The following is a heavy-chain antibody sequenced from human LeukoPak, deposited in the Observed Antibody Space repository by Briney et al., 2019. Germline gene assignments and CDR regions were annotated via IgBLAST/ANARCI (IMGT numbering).Heavy chain of an antibody. J-gene: IGHJ3*02. CDR1: GFTLSSTG. CDR2: IWSDGINK. Sequence: PGGCLRLSCAASGFTLSSTGMHWVRQAPGKGLEWVAVIWSDGINKFYADSVRGRFTFSRDNSKNTLSLQMNSLRAEDTAVYYCAKERKPFDAFDIWGQGTMVTVSS. V-gene: IGHV3-33*06. CDR3: AKERKPFDAFDI.